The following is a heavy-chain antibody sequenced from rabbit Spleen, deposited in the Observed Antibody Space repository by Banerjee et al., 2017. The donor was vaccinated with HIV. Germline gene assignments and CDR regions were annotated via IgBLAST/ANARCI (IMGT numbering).Heavy chain of an antibody. CDR2: IDAPNTGSP. CDR1: GFSFSSGYW. V-gene: IGHV1S45*01. Sequence: QEQLEESGGDLVKPEGSLTLTCTASGFSFSSGYWICWVRQAPGKGLEWIACIDAPNTGSPFSAGWVNGRFTISKPSSPTVTLQMTSLTAADTATYFCARNYVNAFDPWGQGTLVTVS. D-gene: IGHD1-1*01. J-gene: IGHJ2*01. CDR3: ARNYVNAFDP.